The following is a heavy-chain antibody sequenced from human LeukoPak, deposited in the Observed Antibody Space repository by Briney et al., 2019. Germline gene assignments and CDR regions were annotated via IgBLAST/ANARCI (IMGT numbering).Heavy chain of an antibody. V-gene: IGHV3-23*01. Sequence: GGSLRLSCAASRFTFSSYAMSWVRQAPGKGLEWVSSISGSGGSTYYADSVKGRFTISRDSSKNTLYLQMNSLRAEDTAVYYCAKDRCSGGSCYSDFAHWGQGTLVTVSS. J-gene: IGHJ4*02. CDR1: RFTFSSYA. CDR3: AKDRCSGGSCYSDFAH. CDR2: ISGSGGST. D-gene: IGHD2-15*01.